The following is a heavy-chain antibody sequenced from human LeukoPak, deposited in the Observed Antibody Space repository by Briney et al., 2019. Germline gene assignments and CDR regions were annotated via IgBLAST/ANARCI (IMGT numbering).Heavy chain of an antibody. J-gene: IGHJ4*02. V-gene: IGHV3-33*06. D-gene: IGHD5-18*01. Sequence: GRSLRLSCAASGFTFSSYGMHWVRQAPGKGLEWVAVIWYDGSNKYYADSVKGRFTVSRDNSKNTLYLQMNSLRAEDTAVYYCAKGNPVDTAMVQTYWGQGTLVTVSS. CDR1: GFTFSSYG. CDR2: IWYDGSNK. CDR3: AKGNPVDTAMVQTY.